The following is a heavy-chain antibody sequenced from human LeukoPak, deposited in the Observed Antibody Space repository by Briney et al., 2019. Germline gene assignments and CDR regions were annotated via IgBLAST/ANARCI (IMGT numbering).Heavy chain of an antibody. CDR3: ARPTVTTSRRCAFDY. Sequence: GRSLRLSCAASGFTFSSYSMDWVRQAPGKGLERVAVVSSDGSDKYYAESVKGRFTISRDNSKNTLYLQMNSLRAEDTAVYYCARPTVTTSRRCAFDYWGQGTLVTVSS. V-gene: IGHV3-30*04. J-gene: IGHJ4*02. CDR1: GFTFSSYS. D-gene: IGHD4-17*01. CDR2: VSSDGSDK.